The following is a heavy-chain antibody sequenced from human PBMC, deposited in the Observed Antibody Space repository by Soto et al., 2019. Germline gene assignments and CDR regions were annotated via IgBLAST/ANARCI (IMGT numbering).Heavy chain of an antibody. CDR2: IYSGGTT. CDR3: ARGWGKGEGFDN. V-gene: IGHV3-53*01. D-gene: IGHD3-16*01. CDR1: GITVSSSY. J-gene: IGHJ3*02. Sequence: EVQLVESGGGLIQPGGSLRLSCAASGITVSSSYMSWVRQAPGKGLEWVSIIYSGGTTYYTDSVKGRFTISRDNSKNTLELQMNSLRAEGKGVEYCARGWGKGEGFDNGGQRKKV.